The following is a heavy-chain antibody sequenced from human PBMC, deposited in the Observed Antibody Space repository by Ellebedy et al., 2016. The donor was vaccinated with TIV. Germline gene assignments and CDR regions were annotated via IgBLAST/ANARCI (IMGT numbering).Heavy chain of an antibody. J-gene: IGHJ5*02. CDR3: AREVGSYWGDNWFDP. Sequence: GESLKISXKGSGYSFTSYWIRWVRQMPGKGLEWMGRIDPSDSYTNYSPSFQGHVTISADKSISTAYLQWSSLKASDTAMYYCAREVGSYWGDNWFDPWGQGTLVTVSS. D-gene: IGHD1-26*01. V-gene: IGHV5-10-1*01. CDR2: IDPSDSYT. CDR1: GYSFTSYW.